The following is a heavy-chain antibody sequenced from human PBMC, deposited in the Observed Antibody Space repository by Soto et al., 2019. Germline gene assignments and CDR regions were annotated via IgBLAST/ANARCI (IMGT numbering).Heavy chain of an antibody. Sequence: CTVSGGSISSGGYYWSWIRQHPGKGLEWIGYIYYSGSTYYNPSLKSRVTISVDTSKNQFSLKLSSVTAADTAVYYCAREYDFWSGYYRVGDAFDIWGQGTMVTVSS. CDR2: IYYSGST. CDR3: AREYDFWSGYYRVGDAFDI. J-gene: IGHJ3*02. CDR1: GGSISSGGYY. V-gene: IGHV4-31*03. D-gene: IGHD3-3*01.